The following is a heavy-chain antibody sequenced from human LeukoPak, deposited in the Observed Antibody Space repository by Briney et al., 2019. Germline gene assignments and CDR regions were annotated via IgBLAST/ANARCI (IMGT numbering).Heavy chain of an antibody. CDR2: ISSSSSYI. CDR3: ASQLDFTSFDY. J-gene: IGHJ4*02. V-gene: IGHV3-21*01. Sequence: GGSLRLSCAASGFTFSRYRMTWVRPAPGKGLEWVSSISSSSSYIYYADSVKGRFTISRDNAKNSLYLQMNSLRAEDTAVYYCASQLDFTSFDYWGQGTLVTVSS. CDR1: GFTFSRYR. D-gene: IGHD6-6*01.